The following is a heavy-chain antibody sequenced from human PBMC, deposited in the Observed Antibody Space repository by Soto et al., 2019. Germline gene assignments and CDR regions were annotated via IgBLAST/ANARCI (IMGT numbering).Heavy chain of an antibody. CDR2: ISGDGINT. CDR3: ARCNLSFDFDS. D-gene: IGHD1-26*01. J-gene: IGHJ4*02. V-gene: IGHV3-30*03. Sequence: QIQLVESGGDVVQPGKSLRLSCAASGFNFGFFGMHWVRQAPGKGLEWVAFISGDGINTQYADSVRGRFTLSRDYSRKTMYLQMDSLRDEDTALYYCARCNLSFDFDSGGVGTLVTVSS. CDR1: GFNFGFFG.